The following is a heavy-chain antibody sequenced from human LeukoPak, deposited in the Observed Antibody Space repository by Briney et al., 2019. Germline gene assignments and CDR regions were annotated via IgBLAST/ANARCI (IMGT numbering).Heavy chain of an antibody. V-gene: IGHV1-18*01. CDR3: ARVPSHIVVVPAADEGYYYGMDV. CDR2: ISAYNGNT. D-gene: IGHD2-2*01. CDR1: GYTFTSYG. Sequence: ASVTVSCKASGYTFTSYGISWVRQAPGQGLEWMGWISAYNGNTNYAQKFQGRVTMTRNTSISTAYMELSSLRSEDTAVYYCARVPSHIVVVPAADEGYYYGMDVWGQGTTVTVSS. J-gene: IGHJ6*02.